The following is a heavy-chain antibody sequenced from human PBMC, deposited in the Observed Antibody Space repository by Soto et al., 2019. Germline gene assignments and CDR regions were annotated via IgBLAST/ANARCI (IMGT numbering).Heavy chain of an antibody. V-gene: IGHV1-18*01. CDR1: GYTFSNYG. D-gene: IGHD1-7*01. CDR3: ARTEELRLDS. CDR2: ISAYSGKT. Sequence: QVHLVQSGAEVKKPGASVRVSCKASGYTFSNYGISWVRQAPGQGLEWMGWISAYSGKTNYAQSLQVRVTMTTDTSTNTAYMELRSLTSDDTAVYYCARTEELRLDSWGQGTLVTVSS. J-gene: IGHJ4*02.